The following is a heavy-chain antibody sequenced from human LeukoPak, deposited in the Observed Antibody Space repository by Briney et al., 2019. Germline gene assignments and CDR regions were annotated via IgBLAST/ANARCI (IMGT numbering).Heavy chain of an antibody. D-gene: IGHD3-22*01. J-gene: IGHJ4*02. V-gene: IGHV4-59*01. CDR1: GGSISSYY. CDR2: IYYSGST. CDR3: ARGDYYDSSGYYKSFDY. Sequence: SETLSLTCTVSGGSISSYYWSWIRQPPGKGLEWIGYIYYSGSTNYNPSLKSRVTISVDTSKNQFSLKLSSVTAADTAVYYCARGDYYDSSGYYKSFDYWGQGTLVIVSS.